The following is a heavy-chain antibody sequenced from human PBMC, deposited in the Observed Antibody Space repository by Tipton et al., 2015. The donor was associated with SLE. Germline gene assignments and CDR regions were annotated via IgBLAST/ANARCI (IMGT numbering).Heavy chain of an antibody. J-gene: IGHJ4*02. CDR1: GFTFSSYA. CDR2: ISGSGSST. V-gene: IGHV3-23*01. CDR3: AKDSCGGDRYSDFDY. Sequence: SLRLSCAASGFTFSSYAMSWVRQAPGKGLEWVSGISGSGSSTYYADSVKGRFTISRDNSKNTLYLQMNSLRAEDTAVYYCAKDSCGGDRYSDFDYWGQGTLVTVSS. D-gene: IGHD2-21*01.